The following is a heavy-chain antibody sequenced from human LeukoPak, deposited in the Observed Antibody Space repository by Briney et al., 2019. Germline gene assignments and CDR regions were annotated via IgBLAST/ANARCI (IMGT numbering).Heavy chain of an antibody. CDR2: INKDGSET. CDR1: GFTFNKYW. V-gene: IGHV3-7*01. CDR3: ARPELPGWSVLFDF. J-gene: IGHJ4*02. Sequence: GGSLRLSCAASGFTFNKYWMSWVRQAPGKGLEWVANINKDGSETYYADSVKGRFTMSRDNAKNSLDLQMSSLRAEDTAVYYCARPELPGWSVLFDFWGQGTLVTVSS. D-gene: IGHD2-15*01.